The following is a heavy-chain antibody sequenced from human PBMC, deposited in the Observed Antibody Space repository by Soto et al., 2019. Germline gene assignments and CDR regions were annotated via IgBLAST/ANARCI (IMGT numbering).Heavy chain of an antibody. V-gene: IGHV3-23*01. CDR1: RFTFSDFA. Sequence: DVQLLESGGGLVQPGGSLTLSCAASRFTFSDFAMSWVRQAPGKGLEWVSSIGGGGTDTYYADSVKGRFTISRDNSKNTLYLQMDGLRDEDTAVYYCAKHAVPYNGKWDWFDSWGPGTLVIVSS. D-gene: IGHD1-20*01. J-gene: IGHJ5*01. CDR3: AKHAVPYNGKWDWFDS. CDR2: IGGGGTDT.